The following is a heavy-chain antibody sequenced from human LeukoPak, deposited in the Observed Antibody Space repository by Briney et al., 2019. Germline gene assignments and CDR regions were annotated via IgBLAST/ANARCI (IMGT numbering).Heavy chain of an antibody. J-gene: IGHJ4*02. CDR1: GYTFTSNY. CDR3: ARDQEGFDY. CDR2: IYPRDGST. Sequence: ASVKVSCKASGYTFTSNYIHWVRQAPGQGLEWMGMIYPRDGSTSYAQKFQGRVTVTRDTSTSTVHMELSGLRSEDTAVYYCARDQEGFDYWAREPWSPSPQ. V-gene: IGHV1-46*01.